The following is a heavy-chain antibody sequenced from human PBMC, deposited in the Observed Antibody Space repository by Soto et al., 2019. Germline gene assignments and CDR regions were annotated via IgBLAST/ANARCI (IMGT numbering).Heavy chain of an antibody. CDR3: ARDLSGYYYGMDV. CDR1: GGSFSGYF. Sequence: SETLSLTCAVYGGSFSGYFWNWVRQPPGKGLEWIGEINHSGSTKYNPSLKSRVALSVDTSKNQFSLRVFSVTAADTAVYYCARDLSGYYYGMDVWGQGTTVTVSS. V-gene: IGHV4-34*01. J-gene: IGHJ6*02. CDR2: INHSGST.